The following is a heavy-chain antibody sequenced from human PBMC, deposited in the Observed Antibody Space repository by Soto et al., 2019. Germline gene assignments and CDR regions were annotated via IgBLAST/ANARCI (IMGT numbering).Heavy chain of an antibody. CDR3: ARAFTSPYQLLLSDY. CDR1: GFTFSSYS. Sequence: GGSLRLSCAASGFTFSSYSMNWVRQAPGKGLEWVSYISSSSSTIYYADSVKGRFTISRDNAKNSLYLQMNSLRAEDTAVYYCARAFTSPYQLLLSDYWGQGTLVTVSS. D-gene: IGHD2-2*01. J-gene: IGHJ4*02. V-gene: IGHV3-48*01. CDR2: ISSSSSTI.